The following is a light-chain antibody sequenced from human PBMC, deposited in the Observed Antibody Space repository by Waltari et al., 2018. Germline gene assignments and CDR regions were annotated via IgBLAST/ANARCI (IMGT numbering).Light chain of an antibody. CDR1: SPNIGTNY. CDR3: GTWDSSLSGAV. J-gene: IGLJ7*01. V-gene: IGLV1-51*02. Sequence: QSVLTQPPSVSAAPGQRVTISCSGGSPNIGTNYVSWYRQFPGTAPKLLIYENTERPSGIPGRFSDSKSGTSATLDITGLQAGDEADYYCGTWDSSLSGAVFGGGTHLTVL. CDR2: ENT.